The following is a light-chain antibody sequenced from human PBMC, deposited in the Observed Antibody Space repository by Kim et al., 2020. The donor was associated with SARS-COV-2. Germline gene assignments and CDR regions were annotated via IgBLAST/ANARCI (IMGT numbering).Light chain of an antibody. J-gene: IGLJ1*01. CDR1: SSDVGKYKY. Sequence: LTQPRSVSGSPGQPVTISCTGTSSDVGKYKYVSWYQQHPGKAPKLIISEVSKRPAGVPDRFSGSKSGNTASLTISGLQAEDEADYYCCAYAGTYYIFGTGTKVTVL. V-gene: IGLV2-11*01. CDR3: CAYAGTYYI. CDR2: EVS.